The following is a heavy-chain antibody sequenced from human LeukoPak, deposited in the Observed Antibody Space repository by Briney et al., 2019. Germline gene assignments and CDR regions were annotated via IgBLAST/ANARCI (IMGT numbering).Heavy chain of an antibody. CDR2: IYYTGNT. Sequence: PSETLSLTCTVSGASISSGSYYWGWIRQPPGKGLEWIGSIYYTGNTYYSPSLNSRVTISVDTSKKQFSLKLSSVTAADTAVYYCATIAEFCGGDCYSEYFQQWGQGTLVTVSS. J-gene: IGHJ1*01. CDR1: GASISSGSYY. CDR3: ATIAEFCGGDCYSEYFQQ. V-gene: IGHV4-39*01. D-gene: IGHD2-21*02.